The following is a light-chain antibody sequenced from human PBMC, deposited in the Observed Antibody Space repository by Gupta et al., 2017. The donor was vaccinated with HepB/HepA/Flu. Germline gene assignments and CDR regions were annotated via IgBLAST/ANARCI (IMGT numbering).Light chain of an antibody. Sequence: IHLTQSPSLLSASVGDRVTITCRASQGISNFLAWYQQKPGKAPKLLIYTASTLQSGVPSRFSGSGSGTDFTLTISSLQPEDFATYYCQGRNSCPRTFGPGTRLEIK. J-gene: IGKJ5*01. CDR2: TAS. V-gene: IGKV1-9*01. CDR3: QGRNSCPRT. CDR1: QGISNF.